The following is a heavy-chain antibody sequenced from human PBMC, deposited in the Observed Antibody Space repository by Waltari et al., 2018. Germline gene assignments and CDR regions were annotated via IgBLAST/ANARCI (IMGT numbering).Heavy chain of an antibody. D-gene: IGHD6-6*01. CDR1: GPGPSESS. V-gene: IGHV1-24*01. J-gene: IGHJ5*02. CDR2: YDPEDGET. CDR3: ALDREYEGWFDP. Sequence: QVHLVQSGAEVRKPGASVKVSCNVSGPGPSESSIHWGRRAPGKGPEWMGGYDPEDGETTYAQKFKGRLSMTEDTDTAYMELTSLQSDDTAVYYCALDREYEGWFDPWGQGTLVTVSS.